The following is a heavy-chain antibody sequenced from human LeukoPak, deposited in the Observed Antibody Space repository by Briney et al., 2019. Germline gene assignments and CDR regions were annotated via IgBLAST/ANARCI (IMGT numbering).Heavy chain of an antibody. D-gene: IGHD1-1*01. Sequence: PSETLYLTCTVSGGSISSSSYYWGWIRQPPGKGLEWIGSIYYSGSTYYNPSLKSRVTISVDTSKNQFSLKLSSVTAADTAVYYCARGTNGTDFDYWGQGTLVTVSS. CDR3: ARGTNGTDFDY. V-gene: IGHV4-39*01. CDR1: GGSISSSSYY. J-gene: IGHJ4*02. CDR2: IYYSGST.